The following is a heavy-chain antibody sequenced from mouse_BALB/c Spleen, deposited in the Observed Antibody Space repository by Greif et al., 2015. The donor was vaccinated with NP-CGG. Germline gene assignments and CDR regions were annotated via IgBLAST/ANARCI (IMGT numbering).Heavy chain of an antibody. V-gene: IGHV5-12-1*01. CDR1: GFAFSSYD. D-gene: IGHD2-1*01. CDR3: ARYGNWFAY. Sequence: EVKLVESGGGLVKPGGSLKLSCAASGFAFSSYDMSWVRQTPEKRLEWVAYISSGGGSTYYPDTVKGRFTISRGNAKNTLYLQMSSLKSEDTAMYYCARYGNWFAYWGQGTLVTVSA. J-gene: IGHJ3*01. CDR2: ISSGGGST.